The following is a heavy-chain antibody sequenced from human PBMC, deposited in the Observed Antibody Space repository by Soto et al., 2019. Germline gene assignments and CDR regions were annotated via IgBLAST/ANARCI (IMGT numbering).Heavy chain of an antibody. D-gene: IGHD3-16*01. V-gene: IGHV4-59*12. Sequence: PSETLSLTCTVSGGSISSYYWSWIRQPPGKGLEWIGYIYYSGSTNYNPSLKSRVTISVDTSKNQFSLKLSSVTAADTAVYYCARETFGLGVSYYYYYGMDVWGQGTTVTVSS. CDR1: GGSISSYY. CDR3: ARETFGLGVSYYYYYGMDV. CDR2: IYYSGST. J-gene: IGHJ6*02.